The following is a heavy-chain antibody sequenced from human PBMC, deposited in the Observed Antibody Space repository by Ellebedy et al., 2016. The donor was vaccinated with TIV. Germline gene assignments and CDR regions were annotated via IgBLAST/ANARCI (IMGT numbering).Heavy chain of an antibody. CDR3: ARDHYGGNLFDY. J-gene: IGHJ4*02. CDR2: MYYSGST. V-gene: IGHV4-39*07. Sequence: MPSETLSLTCTVSGDSISTTNYYWGWIRQPPGKGLEWIGSMYYSGSTHHNPSLKSRVSISVDTSKNQLSLKLSSVTAADTSLYFCARDHYGGNLFDYWGQGTLVIVSS. D-gene: IGHD4-23*01. CDR1: GDSISTTNYY.